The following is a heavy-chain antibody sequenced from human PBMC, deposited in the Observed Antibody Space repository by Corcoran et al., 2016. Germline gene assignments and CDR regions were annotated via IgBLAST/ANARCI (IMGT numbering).Heavy chain of an antibody. V-gene: IGHV2-70*04. CDR2: IDWDDDK. Sequence: QVTLKEPGPALVKPTQTLTLTCTFSGFSLSTSGMRVSWIRQPPGKALEWLARIDWDDDKFYSTSLKTRLTISKDTSKNQVVLTMTNMDPVDTATYYCARIPSSSGWYYFDYWGQGTLVTVSS. CDR1: GFSLSTSGMR. J-gene: IGHJ4*02. CDR3: ARIPSSSGWYYFDY. D-gene: IGHD6-19*01.